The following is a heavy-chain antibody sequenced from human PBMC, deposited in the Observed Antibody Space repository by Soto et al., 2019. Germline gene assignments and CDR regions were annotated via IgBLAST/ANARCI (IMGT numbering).Heavy chain of an antibody. J-gene: IGHJ4*02. CDR2: INACNGHS. D-gene: IGHD3-10*01. CDR3: ARGIWTMTRGAYYFDN. CDR1: GYTFTSYG. Sequence: GASVKVSCKASGYTFTSYGISWVRQAPGQRLEWMGWINACNGHSNYSQNFQGRVIITRDTSASTVYMELSSLISEDAALYYCARGIWTMTRGAYYFDNWGQGTLVTVSS. V-gene: IGHV1-18*01.